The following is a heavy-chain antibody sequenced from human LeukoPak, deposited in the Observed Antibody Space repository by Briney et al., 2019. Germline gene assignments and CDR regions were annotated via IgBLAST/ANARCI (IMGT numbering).Heavy chain of an antibody. CDR2: IYYSGST. CDR3: ARASSSSWFDP. D-gene: IGHD6-6*01. CDR1: GGSISSYY. J-gene: IGHJ5*02. Sequence: SETLSLTCTVSGGSISSYYWSWIRQPPGKGLEWIGYIYYSGSTNYNPSLKSRVTISVDTSKNQFSLKLSSVTAADTAVYYCARASSSSWFDPWGQGTLVTVSS. V-gene: IGHV4-59*12.